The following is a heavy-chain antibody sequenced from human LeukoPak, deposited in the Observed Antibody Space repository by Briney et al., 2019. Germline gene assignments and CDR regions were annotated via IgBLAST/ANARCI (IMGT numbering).Heavy chain of an antibody. CDR1: GFTFSSYA. CDR2: IRSIGGNT. V-gene: IGHV3-23*01. Sequence: QPGGSLRLSCAASGFTFSSYAMSWVRQAPGEGLEWVSGIRSIGGNTYYADSVKGRFTISRDNSKNTLYLQMNSLRAEDTAVYYCAFPLYYFDYWGEGTLVTVSA. J-gene: IGHJ4*02. CDR3: AFPLYYFDY.